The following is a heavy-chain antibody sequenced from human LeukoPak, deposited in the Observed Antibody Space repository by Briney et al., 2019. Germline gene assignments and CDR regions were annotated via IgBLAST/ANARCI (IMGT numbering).Heavy chain of an antibody. V-gene: IGHV3-21*01. Sequence: GGSLRLSCAASGFTFSSYNMNWVRQAPGKGLEWVSSITSSSSYIYYADSVKGRFTISRDNAKTTLYLQMKSRRDEDTAVYYSAGDLISGSGSLGYWGQGTLVTVSS. CDR2: ITSSSSYI. D-gene: IGHD3-10*01. CDR3: AGDLISGSGSLGY. CDR1: GFTFSSYN. J-gene: IGHJ4*02.